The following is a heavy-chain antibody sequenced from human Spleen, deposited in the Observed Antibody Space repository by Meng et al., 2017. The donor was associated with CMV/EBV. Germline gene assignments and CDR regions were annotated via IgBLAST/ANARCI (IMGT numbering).Heavy chain of an antibody. V-gene: IGHV1-46*01. CDR1: VFTFTSFY. Sequence: SSDASVFTFTSFYMHWVRLAPGQGLEWVGIINPSRDYTTYAQKFQGRVTMTRDTSATTVHMELSSLTSEDTAVYYCARSVAGSSPDYWGQGTLVTVSS. CDR2: INPSRDYT. D-gene: IGHD6-6*01. J-gene: IGHJ4*02. CDR3: ARSVAGSSPDY.